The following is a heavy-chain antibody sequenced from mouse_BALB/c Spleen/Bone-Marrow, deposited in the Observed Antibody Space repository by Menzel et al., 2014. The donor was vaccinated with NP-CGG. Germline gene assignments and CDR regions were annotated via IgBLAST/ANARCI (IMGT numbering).Heavy chain of an antibody. V-gene: IGHV2-9*02. Sequence: VNVVDSGPGLVAPSQSLSITCTVSGFSLTHYGVHWVRQPPGKGLEWLGVIWAGGSTNYISAFMSRLSISKDNSKSQVFLKIRSLQTDDTAMYFCARVGDSDYAMDYWGQGTSVTVSS. CDR1: GFSLTHYG. CDR3: ARVGDSDYAMDY. J-gene: IGHJ4*01. CDR2: IWAGGST. D-gene: IGHD2-13*01.